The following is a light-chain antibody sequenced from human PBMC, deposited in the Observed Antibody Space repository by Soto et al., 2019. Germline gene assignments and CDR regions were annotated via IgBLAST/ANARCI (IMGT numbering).Light chain of an antibody. CDR2: GAA. CDR1: QSRNGE. J-gene: IGKJ2*01. CDR3: HQGHYCPLT. V-gene: IGKV3-15*01. Sequence: EIVMTQSPAILSLSPGERASLSGRASQSRNGELAWYQQKPGQPPRLLIYGAATRATGFPARFTGLESGSECTLTISGLQSEDCAVEYCHQGHYCPLTFGQGTRLEI.